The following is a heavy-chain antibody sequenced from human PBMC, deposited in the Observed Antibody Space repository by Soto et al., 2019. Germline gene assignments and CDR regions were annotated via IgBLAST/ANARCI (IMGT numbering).Heavy chain of an antibody. Sequence: GEPLNIYCKGSGYSFTSYWIGWVRQMPGKGLGWMGIIYPGDSDTRYSPSFQGQVTISADKSISTAYLQWSSLRDSDTAMYYSARVPGSYSHIHYYYCMDVWGQGTTVTVSS. CDR3: ARVPGSYSHIHYYYCMDV. J-gene: IGHJ6*02. CDR1: GYSFTSYW. D-gene: IGHD1-26*01. CDR2: IYPGDSDT. V-gene: IGHV5-51*01.